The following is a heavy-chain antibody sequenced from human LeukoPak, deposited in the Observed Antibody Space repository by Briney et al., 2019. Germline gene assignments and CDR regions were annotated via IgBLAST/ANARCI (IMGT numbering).Heavy chain of an antibody. CDR3: ARSRDGYKRFDS. J-gene: IGHJ4*02. V-gene: IGHV3-20*03. CDR2: INWNGGST. Sequence: GGSLRLSYAASGFTFDDYGMSWVRQAPGKGLEWVSGINWNGGSTGYADSVKGRFTISRDNAKNTLYLQMNSLRAEDTAVYFCARSRDGYKRFDSWGQGTLVTVSS. D-gene: IGHD5-24*01. CDR1: GFTFDDYG.